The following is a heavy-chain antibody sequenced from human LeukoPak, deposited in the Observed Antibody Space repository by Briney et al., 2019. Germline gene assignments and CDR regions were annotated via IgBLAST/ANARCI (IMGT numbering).Heavy chain of an antibody. CDR1: GGTFSSHA. V-gene: IGHV1-69*01. Sequence: SVKVSCKASGGTFSSHAISWMRQAPGQGFEWMGGIIPIFGTANYAQKFQGRVTITADESTSTAYMELSSLRSEDTAVYYCAKTMFRGVIISYGMDVGGKGTTFTFSS. CDR3: AKTMFRGVIISYGMDV. D-gene: IGHD3-10*01. CDR2: IIPIFGTA. J-gene: IGHJ6*04.